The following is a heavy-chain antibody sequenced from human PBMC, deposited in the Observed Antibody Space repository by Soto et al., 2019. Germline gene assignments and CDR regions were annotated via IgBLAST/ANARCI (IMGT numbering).Heavy chain of an antibody. CDR1: GYTFTSYD. J-gene: IGHJ6*02. V-gene: IGHV1-8*01. CDR2: MNPNSGNT. Sequence: GASVKVSCKASGYTFTSYDINWMRQATGQGLEWMGWMNPNSGNTGYAQKFQGRVTMTRNTSISTAYMELSSLRSEDTAVYYCARGGMLPYYYYGMDVWGQGTTVTVSS. CDR3: ARGGMLPYYYYGMDV. D-gene: IGHD2-15*01.